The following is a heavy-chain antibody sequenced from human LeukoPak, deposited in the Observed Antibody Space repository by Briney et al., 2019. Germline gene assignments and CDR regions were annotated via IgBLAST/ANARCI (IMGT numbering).Heavy chain of an antibody. CDR2: IYYSGST. Sequence: SETLSLTCTVSGGSISSYYWSWIRQPPGKGLEWIGYIYYSGSTNYNPSLKSRVTISVDTSKNQFSLKLSSVTAADTAVYYCAREMSGITVDYWGQGTLVTVSS. CDR3: AREMSGITVDY. D-gene: IGHD1-14*01. CDR1: GGSISSYY. J-gene: IGHJ4*02. V-gene: IGHV4-59*12.